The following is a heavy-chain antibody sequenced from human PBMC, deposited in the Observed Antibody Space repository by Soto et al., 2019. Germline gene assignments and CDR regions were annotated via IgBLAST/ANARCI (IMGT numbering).Heavy chain of an antibody. V-gene: IGHV3-66*01. CDR3: ARYGDPFDSFDI. J-gene: IGHJ3*02. D-gene: IGHD2-21*02. CDR1: GFTVSFNY. CDR2: IYSSGST. Sequence: GGSLRLSCAASGFTVSFNYMSWVRQAPGKGLEWVSIIYSSGSTYYADSVKGRFTISRDISKNALYLQMNSLRAEDTAVYYCARYGDPFDSFDIWGQGTMVTVSS.